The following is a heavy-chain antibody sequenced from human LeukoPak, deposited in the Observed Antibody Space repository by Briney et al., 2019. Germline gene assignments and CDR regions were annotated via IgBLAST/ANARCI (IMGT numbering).Heavy chain of an antibody. D-gene: IGHD3-22*01. Sequence: GASVKVSCKASGYTFTSYYMHWVRQAPGQGLEWMGIINPSGGSTSYAQKFQGRVTMTRDMSTSTVYMELSSLRPEDTAVYYCARVKSWDSSGYYSLDYWGQGTLVTVSS. CDR3: ARVKSWDSSGYYSLDY. CDR2: INPSGGST. J-gene: IGHJ4*02. V-gene: IGHV1-46*01. CDR1: GYTFTSYY.